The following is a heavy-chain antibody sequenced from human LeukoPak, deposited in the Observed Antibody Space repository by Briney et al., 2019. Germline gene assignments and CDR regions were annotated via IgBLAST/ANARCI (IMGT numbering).Heavy chain of an antibody. Sequence: PGKSLRLSCAASGFILSTYAMNWVRQAPGKGLEWVGLISYDGSNKYYADSVKGRFTISRDNSKNTLYLQMNSLRAEDTAVYYCARPNDCSSTSCYTDAFDFWGQGTMVTVSS. V-gene: IGHV3-30-3*01. CDR2: ISYDGSNK. CDR3: ARPNDCSSTSCYTDAFDF. D-gene: IGHD2-2*02. J-gene: IGHJ3*01. CDR1: GFILSTYA.